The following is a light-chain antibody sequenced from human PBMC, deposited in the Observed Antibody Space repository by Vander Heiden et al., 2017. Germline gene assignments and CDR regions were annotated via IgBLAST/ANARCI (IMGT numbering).Light chain of an antibody. Sequence: QSALTQPASVSGSPGQSITISCTGTSSDVGSYNYVSWYQQHPGKAPKLMIYEVSNRPSGVANRFSGSKSGNTAALTISGRQAEDEADYYCSSDTSSSTAWVFGGGTKLTVL. CDR2: EVS. J-gene: IGLJ3*02. CDR1: SSDVGSYNY. CDR3: SSDTSSSTAWV. V-gene: IGLV2-14*01.